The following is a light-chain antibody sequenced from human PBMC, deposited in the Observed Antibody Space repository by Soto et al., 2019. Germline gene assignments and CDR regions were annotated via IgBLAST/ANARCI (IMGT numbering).Light chain of an antibody. V-gene: IGKV3D-15*01. Sequence: EIVMTQSPATLSVSPGEGATLSCRASQSVSSDLAWYQQKPGQAPRLLIYGASTRAAGIPARFSGSGSGTEFTLTISGLQSEDFAVYYCQQYHNWPRGFTFGPGTKVDIK. J-gene: IGKJ3*01. CDR1: QSVSSD. CDR2: GAS. CDR3: QQYHNWPRGFT.